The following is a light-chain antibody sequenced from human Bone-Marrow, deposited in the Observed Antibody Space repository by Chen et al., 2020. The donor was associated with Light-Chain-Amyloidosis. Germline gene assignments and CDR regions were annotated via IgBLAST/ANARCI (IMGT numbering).Light chain of an antibody. CDR1: ISHVGSYNL. V-gene: IGLV2-23*02. CDR2: ENT. J-gene: IGLJ3*02. Sequence: QSALTQPASVSGSPGQWLTISCTGTISHVGSYNLVSWYQHNPGKAHKLILSENTWPPSGVSNRSAGSKSGNTASPTISGLQAGEEAYYYCSSYATTPPFVLFGGGTKLTVL. CDR3: SSYATTPPFVL.